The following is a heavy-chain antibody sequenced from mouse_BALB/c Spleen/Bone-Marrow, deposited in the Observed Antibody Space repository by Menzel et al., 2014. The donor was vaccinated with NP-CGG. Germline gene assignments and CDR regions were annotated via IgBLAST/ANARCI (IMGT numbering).Heavy chain of an antibody. J-gene: IGHJ4*01. CDR2: IWAGGST. Sequence: QVQLQQSGPGLVAPSQSPSITCTVSGFSLTNYGVHWVRQPPGKGLEWLGVIWAGGSTNYNSALMSRLSISKDNSKSQVFLKMISLRTDDTAMYYCARVTSSAVGAMDYWGQGTSVTVSS. D-gene: IGHD3-2*02. CDR3: ARVTSSAVGAMDY. V-gene: IGHV2-9*02. CDR1: GFSLTNYG.